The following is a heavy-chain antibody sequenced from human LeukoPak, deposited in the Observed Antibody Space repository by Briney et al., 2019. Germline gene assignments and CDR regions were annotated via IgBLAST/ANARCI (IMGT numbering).Heavy chain of an antibody. CDR3: ARDWGAYYYGSGSYLDY. D-gene: IGHD3-10*01. CDR1: GFTFSSYG. V-gene: IGHV3-33*01. Sequence: PGGSLRLSCAASGFTFSSYGMHWVRQAPGKGLEWVAVIWYDGSNKYYADSVKGRFTISRDNSKNTLYLQMNSLRAEDTAVYYCARDWGAYYYGSGSYLDYWGQGTLVTVSS. J-gene: IGHJ4*02. CDR2: IWYDGSNK.